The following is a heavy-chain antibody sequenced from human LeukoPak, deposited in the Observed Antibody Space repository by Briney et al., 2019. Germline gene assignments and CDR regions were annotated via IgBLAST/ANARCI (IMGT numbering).Heavy chain of an antibody. CDR1: GDSVSTSSAA. J-gene: IGHJ4*02. CDR3: ARGGYYGSGSYSFDY. D-gene: IGHD3-10*01. CDR2: TFYRSKWYS. V-gene: IGHV6-1*01. Sequence: SQTLSLTCAISGDSVSTSSAAWNWIRQSPSRGLERLGRTFYRSKWYSDYAVSVQSRITIKPDTSKNQFSLQLNSVTPEDTAIYYCARGGYYGSGSYSFDYWGQGTLVTVSS.